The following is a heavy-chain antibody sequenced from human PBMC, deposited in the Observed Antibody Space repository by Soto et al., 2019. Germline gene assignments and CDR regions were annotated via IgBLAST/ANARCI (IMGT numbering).Heavy chain of an antibody. D-gene: IGHD3-3*01. CDR1: GGSFSGYY. V-gene: IGHV4-34*01. J-gene: IGHJ4*02. CDR2: INHSGST. Sequence: QVQLQQWGAGLLKPSETVSVTCAVYGGSFSGYYWSWIRQPLGKGLEWIGEINHSGSTNYNPSLKSRVTISVDTSKNQFSLKLSSVTAADTAVHYCARGSRGRFWSGYSPDYFDYWGQGTLVTVSS. CDR3: ARGSRGRFWSGYSPDYFDY.